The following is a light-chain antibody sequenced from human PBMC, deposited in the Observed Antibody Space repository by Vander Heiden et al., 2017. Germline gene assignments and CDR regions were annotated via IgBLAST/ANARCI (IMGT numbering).Light chain of an antibody. CDR1: QSVSSY. V-gene: IGKV3-11*01. CDR3: QQRSNLLT. CDR2: EAS. J-gene: IGKJ4*01. Sequence: EIVLTQSPATLSLSPGERATLSCRASQSVSSYLAWYQQKPGQAPRLLIYEASNRANGIPDRFSGSGSGTDFTLTSSSREHEDFAVYYWQQRSNLLTFGGGTKVEIK.